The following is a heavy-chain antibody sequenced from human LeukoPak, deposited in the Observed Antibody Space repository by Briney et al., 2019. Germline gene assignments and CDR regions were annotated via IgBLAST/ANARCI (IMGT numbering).Heavy chain of an antibody. D-gene: IGHD3-16*01. CDR2: INHSGST. V-gene: IGHV4-34*01. CDR1: GGSFSGYY. CDR3: ARGPKKGGGDY. Sequence: SETLSLTCAVYGGSFSGYYWSWIRQPPGKGLEWIGEINHSGSTNYNPSLKSRDTILVDTSENQFSLKLSSVTAADTAVYYCARGPKKGGGDYWGQGTLVTVSS. J-gene: IGHJ4*02.